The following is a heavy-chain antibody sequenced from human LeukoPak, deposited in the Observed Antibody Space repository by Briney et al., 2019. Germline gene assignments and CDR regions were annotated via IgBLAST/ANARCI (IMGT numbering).Heavy chain of an antibody. V-gene: IGHV3-20*04. Sequence: GGSLRLSCAASGFTFDDYGMSWVRQAPGKGLEWVSGINWNGGSTGYADSVKGRFTISRDNAKNPLYLQMNSLRAEDTAVYYCARDFYDTSGYYYDYWGQGTLVTVSS. CDR1: GFTFDDYG. CDR2: INWNGGST. D-gene: IGHD3-22*01. J-gene: IGHJ4*02. CDR3: ARDFYDTSGYYYDY.